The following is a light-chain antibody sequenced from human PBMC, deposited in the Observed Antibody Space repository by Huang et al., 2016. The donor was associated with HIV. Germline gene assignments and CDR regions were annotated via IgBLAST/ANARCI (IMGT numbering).Light chain of an antibody. J-gene: IGKJ2*01. V-gene: IGKV3-15*01. CDR1: QSVSSS. CDR3: QQYDNWPLYT. Sequence: EIVMTQSPATLSVSPGERATLPCRASQSVSSSLAWYQQKPGQAPRLLIYGVSTRATGIPARFSGSGSGTEFTLTISSLQSEDFAVYYCQQYDNWPLYTFGQGTKLEIK. CDR2: GVS.